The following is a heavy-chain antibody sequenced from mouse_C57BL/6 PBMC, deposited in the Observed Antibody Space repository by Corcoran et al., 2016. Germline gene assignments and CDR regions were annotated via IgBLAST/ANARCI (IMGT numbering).Heavy chain of an antibody. D-gene: IGHD4-1*01. CDR2: IYWDDDK. CDR1: WFSLSTSGMG. Sequence: QVTLKESGPGILQSSQTLSLTCSFSWFSLSTSGMGVSWIRQPSGKGLEWLAHIYWDDDKRYNPSLKSRLTISKDTSRNQVFLKITSVDTADTATYYCARVSRNWDGFAYWGQGTLVTVSA. V-gene: IGHV8-12*01. J-gene: IGHJ3*01. CDR3: ARVSRNWDGFAY.